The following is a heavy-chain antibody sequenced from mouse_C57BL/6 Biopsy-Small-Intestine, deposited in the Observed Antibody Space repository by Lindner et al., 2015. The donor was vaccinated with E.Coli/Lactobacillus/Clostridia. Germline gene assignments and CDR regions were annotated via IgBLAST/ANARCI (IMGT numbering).Heavy chain of an antibody. Sequence: VQLQESGPVLVKPGASVKMSCKASGYTFTDYYMNWVKQSHGKSLEWIGVINPYNGGTSYNQKFKGKATLTVDKSSSTAYMELNSLTSEDSAVYYCARTNLEGFACWGQGTLVTVSA. CDR2: INPYNGGT. CDR1: GYTFTDYY. CDR3: ARTNLEGFAC. J-gene: IGHJ3*01. V-gene: IGHV1-19*01.